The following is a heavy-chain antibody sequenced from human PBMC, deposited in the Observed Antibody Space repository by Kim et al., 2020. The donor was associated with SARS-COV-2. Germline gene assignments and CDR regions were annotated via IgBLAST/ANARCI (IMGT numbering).Heavy chain of an antibody. CDR1: GGSISSYY. CDR3: ARDLRAPDYYYYGMDV. J-gene: IGHJ6*02. CDR2: IYYSGST. V-gene: IGHV4-59*01. Sequence: SETLSLTCTVSGGSISSYYWSWIRQPPGKGLEWIGYIYYSGSTNYNPSLKSRVTISVDTSKNQFSLKLSSVTAADTAVYYCARDLRAPDYYYYGMDVWGQWTTVTVSS.